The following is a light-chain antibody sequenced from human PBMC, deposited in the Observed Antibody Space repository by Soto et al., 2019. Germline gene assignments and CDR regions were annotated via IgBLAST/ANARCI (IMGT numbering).Light chain of an antibody. V-gene: IGKV1-5*03. CDR1: QTISSW. CDR2: KAS. Sequence: DTQMTQSPSTLSGSVGDRVTITCRASQTISSWLAWYQQKPGKAPKLLIYKASTLKSGVPSRFSGSGSGTEFTLTISSLQPDDFATYYCQHYNSYSEAFGQGTK. CDR3: QHYNSYSEA. J-gene: IGKJ1*01.